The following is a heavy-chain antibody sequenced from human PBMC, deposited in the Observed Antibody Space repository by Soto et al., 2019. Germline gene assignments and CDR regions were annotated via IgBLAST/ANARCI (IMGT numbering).Heavy chain of an antibody. CDR3: ARIYCTTTTCDSWFDP. J-gene: IGHJ5*02. CDR1: GYTFTTFW. V-gene: IGHV5-10-1*01. D-gene: IGHD2-2*01. CDR2: IDPGDTYA. Sequence: GESLKISCMGFGYTFTTFWISWVRQMPGKGLGWMGRIDPGDTYATYSPAFQGHVTISADKATSTAYLQWSSLKASDTAMYFCARIYCTTTTCDSWFDPWGQGTLVTVSS.